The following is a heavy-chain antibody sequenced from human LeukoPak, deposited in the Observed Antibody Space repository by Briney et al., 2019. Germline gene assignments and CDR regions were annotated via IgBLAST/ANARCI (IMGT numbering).Heavy chain of an antibody. CDR2: IWYDGTNK. Sequence: HPGGSLRLSCAASGFSFSDYGMHWVRQAPGKGLEWVAVIWYDGTNKYYADSVEGRFTISRDNSKNTLYLQMNSLRAEDTAVYYCARTRYNSGGGDYWGQGTRVTVSP. CDR3: ARTRYNSGGGDY. J-gene: IGHJ4*02. D-gene: IGHD6-19*01. V-gene: IGHV3-33*01. CDR1: GFSFSDYG.